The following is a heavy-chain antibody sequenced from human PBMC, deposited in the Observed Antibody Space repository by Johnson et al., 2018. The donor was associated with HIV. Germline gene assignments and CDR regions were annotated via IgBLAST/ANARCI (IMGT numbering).Heavy chain of an antibody. CDR3: ARAFGSGGYTSSWYLGLGAFDL. CDR1: GFTFSSYW. CDR2: IKQDGSEK. V-gene: IGHV3-7*03. J-gene: IGHJ3*01. Sequence: VQLVESGGGLVQPGGSLRLSCAASGFTFSSYWMSWVRQAPGKGLEWVANIKQDGSEKYYVDSVQGRFTISSDNAKNSLYVQMNSLRPEDTAFYYCARAFGSGGYTSSWYLGLGAFDLWGQGTMVTVSS. D-gene: IGHD6-13*01.